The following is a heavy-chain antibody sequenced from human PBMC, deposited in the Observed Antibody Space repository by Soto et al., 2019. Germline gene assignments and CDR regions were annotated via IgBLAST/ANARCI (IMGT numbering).Heavy chain of an antibody. CDR2: IWNDESNK. J-gene: IGHJ3*01. V-gene: IGHV3-33*01. CDR1: GFSFSNYG. Sequence: GGSLRLSCAASGFSFSNYGMHWVRQPPGKGLDWVAGIWNDESNKNYAEAVKGRFTISRNNSKNTLYVQMNSLTVDDTAVYYCARAQYTGSYFDGCDVWGQGTMVTVSS. D-gene: IGHD1-26*01. CDR3: ARAQYTGSYFDGCDV.